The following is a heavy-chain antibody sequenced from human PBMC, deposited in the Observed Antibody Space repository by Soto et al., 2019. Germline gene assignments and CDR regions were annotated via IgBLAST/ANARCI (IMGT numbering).Heavy chain of an antibody. CDR1: GFTFSSYA. D-gene: IGHD3-9*01. V-gene: IGHV3-30-3*01. CDR2: ISYDGSNK. Sequence: PGGSLRLSCAASGFTFSSYAMHWVLKAPGKGLEWVAVISYDGSNKYYADSVKGRFTISRDNSKNTLYLQMNSLRAEDTAVYYCAREGHYDILTGYYSWFDPWGQGTLVTV. J-gene: IGHJ5*02. CDR3: AREGHYDILTGYYSWFDP.